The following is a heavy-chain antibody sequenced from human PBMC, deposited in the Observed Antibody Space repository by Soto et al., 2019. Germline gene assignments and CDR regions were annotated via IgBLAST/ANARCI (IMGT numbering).Heavy chain of an antibody. CDR1: GGSISSGGYS. D-gene: IGHD4-17*01. V-gene: IGHV4-30-2*01. J-gene: IGHJ6*02. CDR3: ARAHYGDYGYGMDV. Sequence: QLQLQESGSGLVKPSQTLSLTCAVSGGSISSGGYSWTWIRQPPGKGLEWIGYIYDSGTPYYNPSLKSRVTISVDRSKNQFSLKLSSVTAADTAVYYCARAHYGDYGYGMDVWGQGTTVTVSS. CDR2: IYDSGTP.